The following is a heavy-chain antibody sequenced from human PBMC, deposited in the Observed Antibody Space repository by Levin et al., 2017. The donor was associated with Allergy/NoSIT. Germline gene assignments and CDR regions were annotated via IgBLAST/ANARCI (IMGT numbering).Heavy chain of an antibody. J-gene: IGHJ4*02. Sequence: PGESLKISCKASGYTFISYGITWVRQAPGQGLEWMGWISVYNGNTNYAQKLQDRVTLTTDTSTTTAYMELRSLRSDDTAVYYCAREPGYHSTDPGRLCDFWGQGTLVTVS. CDR3: AREPGYHSTDPGRLCDF. CDR2: ISVYNGNT. D-gene: IGHD2-15*01. V-gene: IGHV1-18*01. CDR1: GYTFISYG.